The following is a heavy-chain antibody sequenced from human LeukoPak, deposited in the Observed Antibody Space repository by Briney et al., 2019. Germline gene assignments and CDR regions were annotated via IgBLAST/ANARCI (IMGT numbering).Heavy chain of an antibody. CDR2: ISYDGSNK. CDR3: AEDLGVVATMNFDY. CDR1: GFTFSSYG. J-gene: IGHJ4*02. Sequence: GRSLRLSCAASGFTFSSYGMHWVRQAPGKGLEWVAVISYDGSNKYYADSVKGRFTISRDNSKNTLYLQMNSLRAEDTAVYYCAEDLGVVATMNFDYWGQGTLVTVSS. V-gene: IGHV3-30*18. D-gene: IGHD5-12*01.